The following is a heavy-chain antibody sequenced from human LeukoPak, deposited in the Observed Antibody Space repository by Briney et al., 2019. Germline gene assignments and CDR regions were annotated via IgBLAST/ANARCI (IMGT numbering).Heavy chain of an antibody. J-gene: IGHJ4*02. Sequence: GASVKVSCKACGYRFTSYGISWVRPAPGQGLEWMGWISAYNGNTKYVQKLQGRVTMTTDTSTSTAYMELRSLRSDDTAVYYCATNKWDGYNLDYWGQGTLVTVSS. V-gene: IGHV1-18*01. D-gene: IGHD5-24*01. CDR2: ISAYNGNT. CDR1: GYRFTSYG. CDR3: ATNKWDGYNLDY.